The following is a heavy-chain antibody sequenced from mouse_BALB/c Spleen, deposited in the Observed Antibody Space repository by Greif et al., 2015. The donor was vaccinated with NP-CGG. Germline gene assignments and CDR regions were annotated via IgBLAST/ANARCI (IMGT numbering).Heavy chain of an antibody. V-gene: IGHV1-63*02. J-gene: IGHJ2*01. CDR2: IYPGGGYT. D-gene: IGHD1-1*01. CDR1: GYTFTNYW. Sequence: VKLVESGAELVRPGTSVKISCKASGYTFTNYWLGWVKQRPGHGLEWIGDIYPGGGYTNYNEKFKGKATLTADTSSSSAYMQLSSLTSEDSAVYFCARSKTTDYWGQGTTLTVSS. CDR3: ARSKTTDY.